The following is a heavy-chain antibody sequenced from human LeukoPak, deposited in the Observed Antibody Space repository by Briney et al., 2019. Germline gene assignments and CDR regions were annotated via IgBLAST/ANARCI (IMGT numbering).Heavy chain of an antibody. V-gene: IGHV3-74*01. CDR3: ARARYDYRLPVDP. D-gene: IGHD5-12*01. CDR1: GFPFSNYW. Sequence: PGGSLRLSCAASGFPFSNYWMHWVRQAPGKALVWVSHIKNDGSSTSYADSVKGRFTISRDNAKNTVYLQMNSLRDEDTAVYYCARARYDYRLPVDPWGQGTLVTVSS. J-gene: IGHJ5*02. CDR2: IKNDGSST.